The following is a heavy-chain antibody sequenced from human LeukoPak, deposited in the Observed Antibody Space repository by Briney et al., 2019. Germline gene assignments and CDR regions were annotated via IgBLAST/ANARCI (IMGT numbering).Heavy chain of an antibody. V-gene: IGHV3-21*01. CDR2: ISSSGSYI. D-gene: IGHD3-16*01. CDR3: ARVGSYAYLDY. CDR1: VFTFSTYS. Sequence: GGSLRLSCAASVFTFSTYSMNWVRQAPGKGLEWVSSISSSGSYIYYADSVKGRFTISRDNAKNSLHLQMSSLGAEDTAVYYCARVGSYAYLDYWGQGTPVTVSS. J-gene: IGHJ4*02.